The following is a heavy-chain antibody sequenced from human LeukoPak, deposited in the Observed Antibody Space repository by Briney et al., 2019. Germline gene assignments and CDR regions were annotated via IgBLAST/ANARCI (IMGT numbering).Heavy chain of an antibody. J-gene: IGHJ4*02. Sequence: SETLSLTCAVSGGSISNDDYSWSWIRQPPGKGLEWIGYIYHRGTTYYNPSLKSRVTISLARSQTQFSLKPSSVTAADTAVYYCARDSLSTFDYWGQGVLVTVAS. V-gene: IGHV4-30-2*01. CDR1: GGSISNDDYS. CDR3: ARDSLSTFDY. CDR2: IYHRGTT. D-gene: IGHD2/OR15-2a*01.